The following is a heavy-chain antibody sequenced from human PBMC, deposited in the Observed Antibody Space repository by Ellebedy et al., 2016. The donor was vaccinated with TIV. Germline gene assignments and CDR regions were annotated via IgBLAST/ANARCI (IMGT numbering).Heavy chain of an antibody. J-gene: IGHJ4*02. V-gene: IGHV1-8*02. CDR2: MNPNSGNT. CDR1: GYTFKNHG. D-gene: IGHD5-18*01. Sequence: ASVKVSCKASGYTFKNHGINWVRQATGQGLEWMGWMNPNSGNTGYAQKFQGRVTMTRNTSISTAYMELSSLRSEDTAVYYCARGGYSYGSGDFDYWGQGTLVTVSS. CDR3: ARGGYSYGSGDFDY.